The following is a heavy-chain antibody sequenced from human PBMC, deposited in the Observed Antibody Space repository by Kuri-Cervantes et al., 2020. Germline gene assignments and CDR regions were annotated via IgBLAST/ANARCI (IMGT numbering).Heavy chain of an antibody. CDR1: GFTFSSYG. D-gene: IGHD4-17*01. J-gene: IGHJ4*02. CDR2: ISYDESNK. CDR3: ARPDPDYGDYDY. Sequence: GGSLRLSCAASGFTFSSYGMHWVRQAPGKGLEWVAVISYDESNKYYADSVKGRFTISRDNAKNSLYLQMNSLRAEDTAVYYCARPDPDYGDYDYWGQGTLVTVSS. V-gene: IGHV3-30*03.